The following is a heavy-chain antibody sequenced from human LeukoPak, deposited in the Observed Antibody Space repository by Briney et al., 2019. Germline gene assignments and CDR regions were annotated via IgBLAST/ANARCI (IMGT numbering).Heavy chain of an antibody. D-gene: IGHD3-22*01. CDR1: GSTFSSYA. V-gene: IGHV3-23*01. CDR2: ITGGAGGT. CDR3: AKPLYYYDTSGYSDF. Sequence: GGSLRLSCAASGSTFSSYAMSWVRQAPGKGLEWVSGITGGAGGTYYADSVKGRFTISRDNSRNMLYLQMNSLRAEDTAVYYCAKPLYYYDTSGYSDFWGQGTLVTVSS. J-gene: IGHJ4*02.